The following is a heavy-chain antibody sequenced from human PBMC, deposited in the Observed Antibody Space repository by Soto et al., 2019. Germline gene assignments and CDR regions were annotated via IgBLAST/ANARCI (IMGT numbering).Heavy chain of an antibody. D-gene: IGHD1-1*01. Sequence: EVHLLESGGGLVQPGGSLRLPCAASGFSFSSFAMSWVRQTPGKGLEWVSGINGRGDATYYADSVRGRFTISRDNSKTTLYLQMDSLSAEDTAVYYCAKESEPTGIHFFDYWGQGTLVTVSS. V-gene: IGHV3-23*01. CDR2: INGRGDAT. CDR3: AKESEPTGIHFFDY. CDR1: GFSFSSFA. J-gene: IGHJ4*02.